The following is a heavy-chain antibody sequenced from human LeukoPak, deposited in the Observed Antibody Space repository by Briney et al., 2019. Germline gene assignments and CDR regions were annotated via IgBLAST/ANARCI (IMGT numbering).Heavy chain of an antibody. CDR2: MNPNSGNT. V-gene: IGHV1-8*02. J-gene: IGHJ4*02. CDR3: ARRLIGQWLVPN. CDR1: GYTFTSYY. D-gene: IGHD6-19*01. Sequence: ASVKVSCKASGYTFTSYYMHWVRQAPGQGLEWMGWMNPNSGNTGYAQKFQGRVTMTRNTSISTAYMELSSLRSEDTAVYYCARRLIGQWLVPNWGQGTLVTVSS.